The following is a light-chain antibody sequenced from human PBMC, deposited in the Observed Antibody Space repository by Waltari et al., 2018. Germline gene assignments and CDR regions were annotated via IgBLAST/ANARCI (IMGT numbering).Light chain of an antibody. J-gene: IGLJ3*02. CDR1: FSNIGTNT. Sequence: QSVLTQPPSASGTPGQWVSISCSGTFSNIGTNTVNWRQQLPGTAPKLLTYSINPRRSGAPVRSTGSKSGTSDSLAIGGLQSEDEADYYCAALDDNLRGWVLVGGTKLTFL. CDR3: AALDDNLRGWV. CDR2: SIN. V-gene: IGLV1-44*01.